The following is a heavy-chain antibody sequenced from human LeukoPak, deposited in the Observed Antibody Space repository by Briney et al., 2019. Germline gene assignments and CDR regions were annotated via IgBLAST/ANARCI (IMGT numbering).Heavy chain of an antibody. CDR2: IYSGGST. CDR3: AKDSSSWYWEYFQH. CDR1: GFTVSSNY. Sequence: PGGSLRLSCAASGFTVSSNYMSWVRQAPGKGLEWVSVIYSGGSTYYADSVKGRFTISRDSAKNSLYLQMNSLRAEDMALYYCAKDSSSWYWEYFQHWGQGTLVTVSS. V-gene: IGHV3-53*05. D-gene: IGHD6-13*01. J-gene: IGHJ1*01.